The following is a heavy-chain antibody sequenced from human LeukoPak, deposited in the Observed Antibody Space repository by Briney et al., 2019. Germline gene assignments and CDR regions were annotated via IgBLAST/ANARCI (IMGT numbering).Heavy chain of an antibody. CDR2: ISSSSSYI. CDR1: GFTFSSYS. D-gene: IGHD3-16*02. J-gene: IGHJ4*02. CDR3: ARTTHYDYVWGSYRHFDY. V-gene: IGHV3-21*01. Sequence: GGSLRLSCAASGFTFSSYSMNWVRQAPGKGLEWVSSISSSSSYIYYADSVKGRFTISRDNAKNSLYLQMNSLRAEDTAVYHCARTTHYDYVWGSYRHFDYWGQGTLVTVSS.